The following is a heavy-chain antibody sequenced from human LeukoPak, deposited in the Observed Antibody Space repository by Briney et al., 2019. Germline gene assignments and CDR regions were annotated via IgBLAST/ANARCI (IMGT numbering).Heavy chain of an antibody. V-gene: IGHV3-23*01. Sequence: TGGSLRLSCAASGFTFSSYAMSWVRQAPGKGLEWVSAISGSGGSTYYADSVKGRFTISRDNSKNTLYLQMNSLRAEDTAVYYCAKLRRGRSAAGTSYFDYWGQGTLVTVSS. J-gene: IGHJ4*02. CDR3: AKLRRGRSAAGTSYFDY. CDR2: ISGSGGST. D-gene: IGHD6-13*01. CDR1: GFTFSSYA.